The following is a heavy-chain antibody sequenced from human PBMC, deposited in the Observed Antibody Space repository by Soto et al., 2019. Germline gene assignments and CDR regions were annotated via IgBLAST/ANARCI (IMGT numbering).Heavy chain of an antibody. CDR1: GGSFSGYY. D-gene: IGHD3-10*01. J-gene: IGHJ6*03. V-gene: IGHV4-34*01. CDR3: ARRFHPSSGSGRYYYYYYYLDV. Sequence: SETLSLTCAVYGGSFSGYYWSWIRQPPGKGLEWIGEINHSGSTNYNPSLKSRVTISVDTSKNQFSLKLSSVTAADTAVYYCARRFHPSSGSGRYYYYYYYLDVWGKGTTVTVSS. CDR2: INHSGST.